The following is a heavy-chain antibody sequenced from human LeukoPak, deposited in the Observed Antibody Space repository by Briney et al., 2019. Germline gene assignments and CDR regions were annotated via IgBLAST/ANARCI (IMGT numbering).Heavy chain of an antibody. J-gene: IGHJ4*02. CDR3: ARDPYYDFWSGSDY. Sequence: PGGSLRLSCAASGFTFSWSGMHWVRQAPGKGLEWVATISKDGSDKDYADSVKGRFTISRDNSKNTLFLQMNSLTAEDTAVYYCARDPYYDFWSGSDYWGQGTLVTVSS. CDR1: GFTFSWSG. CDR2: ISKDGSDK. V-gene: IGHV3-30-3*01. D-gene: IGHD3-3*01.